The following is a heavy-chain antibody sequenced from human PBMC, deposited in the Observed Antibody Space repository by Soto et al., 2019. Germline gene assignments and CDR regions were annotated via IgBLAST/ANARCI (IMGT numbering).Heavy chain of an antibody. J-gene: IGHJ5*02. CDR1: GDSISSYY. CDR2: IYYSGST. V-gene: IGHV4-59*01. CDR3: ARGVATTGP. Sequence: SETLSLTCTVSGDSISSYYWSWIRQPPGKGLEWIGYIYYSGSTNYNPSLKSRVTISVDTPKNQFSLKPTSVTAADTAVYYCARGVATTGPWGQGTLVTVSS. D-gene: IGHD5-12*01.